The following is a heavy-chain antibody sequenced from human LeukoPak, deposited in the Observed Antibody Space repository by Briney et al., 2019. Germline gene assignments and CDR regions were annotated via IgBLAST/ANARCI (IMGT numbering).Heavy chain of an antibody. V-gene: IGHV1-2*02. CDR2: INPNSGGT. CDR3: ARTFFIDGYDAFDI. D-gene: IGHD2/OR15-2a*01. Sequence: ASVKVSCKASGYTFTGYYMHLVREAPGQGLEWMGWINPNSGGTNYAQKFQGRVTMTRDTSISTAYMELSRLRSDDTAVYYCARTFFIDGYDAFDIWGQGTMVTVSS. J-gene: IGHJ3*02. CDR1: GYTFTGYY.